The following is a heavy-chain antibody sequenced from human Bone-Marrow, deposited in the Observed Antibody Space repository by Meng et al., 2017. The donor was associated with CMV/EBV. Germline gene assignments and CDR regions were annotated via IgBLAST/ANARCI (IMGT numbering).Heavy chain of an antibody. CDR3: ASSSPIAGFDP. V-gene: IGHV4-34*01. J-gene: IGHJ5*02. Sequence: SETLSLTCAVYGGSFSGYYWSWIRQPPGKGLEWIGEINHSGSTNYNPSLKSRVTISVDTSKSAFSLKLSSVTAADTAVYYCASSSPIAGFDPWGQGTLVTVSS. CDR1: GGSFSGYY. CDR2: INHSGST. D-gene: IGHD6-13*01.